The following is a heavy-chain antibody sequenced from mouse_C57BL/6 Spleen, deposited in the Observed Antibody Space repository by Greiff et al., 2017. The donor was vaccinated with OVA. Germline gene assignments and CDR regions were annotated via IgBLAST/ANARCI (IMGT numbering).Heavy chain of an antibody. CDR2: INPSNGGT. CDR3: AREGATTVVATRYFDV. D-gene: IGHD1-1*01. CDR1: GYTFTSYW. J-gene: IGHJ1*03. V-gene: IGHV1-53*01. Sequence: VQLQQPGTELVKPGASVKLSCKASGYTFTSYWMHWVKQRPGQGLEWIGNINPSNGGTNYNEKFKSKATLTVDKSSSTAYMQLSSLTSEDSAVYYCAREGATTVVATRYFDVWGTGTTVTVSS.